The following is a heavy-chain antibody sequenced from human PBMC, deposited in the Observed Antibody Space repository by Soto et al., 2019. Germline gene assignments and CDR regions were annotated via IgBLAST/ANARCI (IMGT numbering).Heavy chain of an antibody. J-gene: IGHJ4*02. D-gene: IGHD1-7*01. CDR1: GASISKNNDY. CDR3: ARRKAGTGVDF. CDR2: INYSGSA. V-gene: IGHV4-39*02. Sequence: SETLSLTCTVSGASISKNNDYWGWFRQPPGKGLDSIGIINYSGSAYYNPSLNSRVTISVDTSNNHFSLRLASVTAADTAVYYCARRKAGTGVDFWGPGTLVTVSS.